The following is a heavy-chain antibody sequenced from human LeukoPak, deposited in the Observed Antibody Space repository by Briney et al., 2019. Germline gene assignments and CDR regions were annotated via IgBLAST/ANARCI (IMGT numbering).Heavy chain of an antibody. J-gene: IGHJ4*02. CDR3: ARDGRDGYNWGPGY. CDR1: GFTFDDYA. D-gene: IGHD5-24*01. CDR2: ISWNSGSI. Sequence: GGSLRLSCAASGFTFDDYAMHWVRQAPGKGLEWVSGISWNSGSIGYADSVKGRFTISRDNAKNSLYLQMNSLRDEDTAVYYCARDGRDGYNWGPGYWGQGTLVTVSS. V-gene: IGHV3-9*01.